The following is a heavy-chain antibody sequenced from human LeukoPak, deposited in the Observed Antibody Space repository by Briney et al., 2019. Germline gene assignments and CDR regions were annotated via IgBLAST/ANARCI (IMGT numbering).Heavy chain of an antibody. CDR1: GFTFSSYW. D-gene: IGHD5-12*01. CDR2: ISYDGSNK. J-gene: IGHJ4*02. Sequence: GGSLRLSCAASGFTFSSYWMSWVRQAPGKGLEWVAVISYDGSNKYYADSVKGRFTISRDNSKNTLYLQMNSLRAEDTAVYYCARERGPYSGYDSLDYWGQGTLVTVSS. V-gene: IGHV3-30*03. CDR3: ARERGPYSGYDSLDY.